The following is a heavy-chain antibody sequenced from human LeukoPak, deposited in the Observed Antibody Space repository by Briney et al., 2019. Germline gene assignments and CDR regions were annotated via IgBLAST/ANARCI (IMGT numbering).Heavy chain of an antibody. CDR3: ARDLAAMVYYGMDV. Sequence: GGSLRLSCAASGFTVSSNYMSWVRQAPGKGLEWVSVIYSGGSTYYADSVKGRFTISRDNSKNTLYLQMNSLRAEDTAVYYCARDLAAMVYYGMDVWGQGTTVTVSS. V-gene: IGHV3-66*01. CDR1: GFTVSSNY. CDR2: IYSGGST. J-gene: IGHJ6*02. D-gene: IGHD2-2*01.